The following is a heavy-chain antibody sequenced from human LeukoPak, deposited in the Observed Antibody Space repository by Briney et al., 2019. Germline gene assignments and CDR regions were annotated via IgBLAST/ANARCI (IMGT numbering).Heavy chain of an antibody. V-gene: IGHV7-4-1*02. CDR1: GYTFTSYA. CDR3: ARADCSSTSCYPDYYYGMDV. CDR2: INTNTGNP. D-gene: IGHD2-2*01. J-gene: IGHJ6*02. Sequence: ASVTVSCTASGYTFTSYAMNWVRQAPGQGLEWMGWINTNTGNPTYAQGFTGRFVFSLDTSVSTAYLQISSLKAEDTAVYYCARADCSSTSCYPDYYYGMDVWGQGTTVTVSS.